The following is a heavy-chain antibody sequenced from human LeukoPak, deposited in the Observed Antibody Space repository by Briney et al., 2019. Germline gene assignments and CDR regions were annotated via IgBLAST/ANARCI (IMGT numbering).Heavy chain of an antibody. CDR1: GFTFSNSA. Sequence: GGSLRLSCAASGFTFSNSAMSWVRQAPGKGLEWVSTLSGSGITTYYADSVKGRFTISRDNSKNTLYLQMNSLRAEDTAVYYCAKGFYSSGWSYFDYWGNGTLVTVSS. J-gene: IGHJ4*01. D-gene: IGHD6-19*01. CDR2: LSGSGITT. CDR3: AKGFYSSGWSYFDY. V-gene: IGHV3-23*01.